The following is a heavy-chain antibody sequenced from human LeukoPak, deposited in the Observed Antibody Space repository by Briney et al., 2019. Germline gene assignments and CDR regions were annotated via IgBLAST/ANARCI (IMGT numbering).Heavy chain of an antibody. J-gene: IGHJ4*02. V-gene: IGHV1-69*05. Sequence: SVKVSCKASGGTFSSYAISWVRQAPGQGLEWMGRIIPIFGTANYAQKFQGRVTITTDESTSTAYMELSSLRSEDTAVYYCAREKNRGYYLDYWGQGTLVTVSS. CDR1: GGTFSSYA. D-gene: IGHD7-27*01. CDR3: AREKNRGYYLDY. CDR2: IIPIFGTA.